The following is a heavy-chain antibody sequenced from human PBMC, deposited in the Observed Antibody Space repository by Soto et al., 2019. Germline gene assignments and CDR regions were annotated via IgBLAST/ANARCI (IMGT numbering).Heavy chain of an antibody. V-gene: IGHV1-69*01. CDR3: ARDRDDYGSGNYYNRIAF. CDR1: GGIFSTYA. CDR2: IIPLFGTP. Sequence: QVQLVQSGAEVKKPGSSVKVSCKASGGIFSTYAISWLRQAPGQGLEWMGGIIPLFGTPNYAQRFQGRVTITADESTSTAYMELSRLRSEDRAVYYCARDRDDYGSGNYYNRIAFWGQGTLVTVSS. D-gene: IGHD3-10*01. J-gene: IGHJ4*02.